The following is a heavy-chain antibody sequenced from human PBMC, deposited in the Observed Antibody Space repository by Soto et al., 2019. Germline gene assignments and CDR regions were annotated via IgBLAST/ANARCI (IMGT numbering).Heavy chain of an antibody. J-gene: IGHJ6*02. CDR2: IIPIFGTA. V-gene: IGHV1-69*12. CDR1: GGSFTSYA. D-gene: IGHD1-7*01. Sequence: QVQLVQSGAEVKKPGSSVKVSCKASGGSFTSYAISWVRQAPGQGLEWMGEIIPIFGTANYAQKFKGRVTITADESTSTAYMELSSLRSEDTAVYYCATPGDWNYQYFYGMDVWGQGTTVTVSS. CDR3: ATPGDWNYQYFYGMDV.